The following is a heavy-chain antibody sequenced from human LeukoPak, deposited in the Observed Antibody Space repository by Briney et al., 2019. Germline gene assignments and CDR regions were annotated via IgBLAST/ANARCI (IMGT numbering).Heavy chain of an antibody. CDR1: GFTFSSYA. CDR3: ARSARLMKGVVEVTALDD. J-gene: IGHJ4*02. Sequence: GGSLRLSCAASGFTFSSYAMNWVRQAPGKGLEWIAYLSSSGSAFSYADSVKGRFTIARDNAKNSVYLEMNSLRADDTAVYYCARSARLMKGVVEVTALDDWGQGTLVTVSS. V-gene: IGHV3-48*03. D-gene: IGHD3-3*01. CDR2: LSSSGSAF.